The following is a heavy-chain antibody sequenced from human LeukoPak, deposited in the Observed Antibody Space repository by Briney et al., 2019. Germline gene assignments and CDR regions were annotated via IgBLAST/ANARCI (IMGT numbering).Heavy chain of an antibody. D-gene: IGHD3-22*01. V-gene: IGHV3-7*05. Sequence: PGGSLRLSCAASGFSFSGHYMNWVRQAPGKGLEWVANIKQDGSEKYYVDSVKGRFTISRDNAKNSLYLQMNSLRAEDTAVYYCARALYDSSGYYYWGQGTLVTVSS. CDR3: ARALYDSSGYYY. CDR2: IKQDGSEK. CDR1: GFSFSGHY. J-gene: IGHJ4*02.